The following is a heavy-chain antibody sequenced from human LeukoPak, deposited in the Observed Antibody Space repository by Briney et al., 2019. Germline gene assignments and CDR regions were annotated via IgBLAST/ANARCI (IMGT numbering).Heavy chain of an antibody. J-gene: IGHJ4*02. CDR3: ARSGYFLYYFDY. D-gene: IGHD3-3*01. CDR1: GGSISSSSYY. V-gene: IGHV4-39*01. Sequence: SETLSLTCGVSGGSISSSSYYWGWIRQPPGKGLEWIGSIYYSGTTYYNPSLKSRVTISVDTPKNQFSLKLSSVTAADTAVYYCARSGYFLYYFDYWGQGTLVTVSS. CDR2: IYYSGTT.